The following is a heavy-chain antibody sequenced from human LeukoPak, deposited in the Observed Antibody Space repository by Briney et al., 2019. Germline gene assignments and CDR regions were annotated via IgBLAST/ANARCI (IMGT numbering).Heavy chain of an antibody. J-gene: IGHJ4*02. V-gene: IGHV3-7*01. CDR3: ARGRYHLLTSHFDF. CDR2: IKQDGSEA. CDR1: AFTFSSYW. D-gene: IGHD1-1*01. Sequence: TGGSLRLSCAASAFTFSSYWMSWVRQAPGRGPEWVANIKQDGSEAYYVDSVKGRFAISRDNAKNSLYLQMNSLRAEDTAVYYCARGRYHLLTSHFDFWGQGALVTVSS.